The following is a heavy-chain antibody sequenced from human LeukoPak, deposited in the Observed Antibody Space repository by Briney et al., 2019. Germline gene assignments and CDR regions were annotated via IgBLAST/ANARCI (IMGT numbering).Heavy chain of an antibody. Sequence: GGSLRLSCAASELTFSSYEMHWVRQAPAKGLEWVSYISSSGSTIYYADSVKGRFTISRDNAKNSLYLQMNSLRAEDTAVYYCARDYGGSSPFDYWGQGALVTVSS. CDR2: ISSSGSTI. V-gene: IGHV3-48*03. J-gene: IGHJ4*02. CDR1: ELTFSSYE. CDR3: ARDYGGSSPFDY. D-gene: IGHD4-23*01.